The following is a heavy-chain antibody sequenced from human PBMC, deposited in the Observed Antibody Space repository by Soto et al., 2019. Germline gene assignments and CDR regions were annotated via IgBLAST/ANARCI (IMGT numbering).Heavy chain of an antibody. V-gene: IGHV3-48*03. D-gene: IGHD6-19*01. Sequence: EVQLVESGGGLVQPGGSLRLSCAASGFTFSSYEMNWVRQAPGKGLEWVSYISSSGSSIYYADSVKGRFTISRDNAKKSLYLQMNSLRAEDTAVYYCARKGIAVAGIAFDIWGQGTMVTVSS. CDR3: ARKGIAVAGIAFDI. CDR1: GFTFSSYE. J-gene: IGHJ3*02. CDR2: ISSSGSSI.